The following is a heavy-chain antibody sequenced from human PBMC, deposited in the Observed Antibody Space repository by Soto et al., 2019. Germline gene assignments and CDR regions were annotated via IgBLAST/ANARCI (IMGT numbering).Heavy chain of an antibody. CDR1: GGAFSWYY. J-gene: IGHJ6*02. D-gene: IGHD4-4*01. CDR2: INHSGST. Sequence: SETRSLTCAVYGGAFSWYYWSWIRQPPGKGLEWIGEINHSGSTNYNPSLKSRVTISVDTSKNQFSLKLSSVTAADTAVYYCARGYLTTVTTYYYYGMDVWGQGTTVTVSS. CDR3: ARGYLTTVTTYYYYGMDV. V-gene: IGHV4-34*01.